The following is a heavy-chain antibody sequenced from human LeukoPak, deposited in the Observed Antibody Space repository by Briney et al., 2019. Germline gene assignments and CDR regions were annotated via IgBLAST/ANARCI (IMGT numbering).Heavy chain of an antibody. J-gene: IGHJ4*02. Sequence: PGGSLRLSCAASGNYWMHWVRQAPGKGLVWVSHINSDGSWTSYADSVKGRFTISKDNAKNTVYLQMNSLRAEDTAVYYCVSSYETYWGRGTQVTVSS. CDR2: INSDGSWT. V-gene: IGHV3-74*01. CDR1: GNYW. CDR3: VSSYETY. D-gene: IGHD3-22*01.